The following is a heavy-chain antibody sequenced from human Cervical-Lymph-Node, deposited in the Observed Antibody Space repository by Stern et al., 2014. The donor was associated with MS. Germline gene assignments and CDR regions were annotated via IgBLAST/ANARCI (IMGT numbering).Heavy chain of an antibody. Sequence: VQLVESGAEVKKPGSSVKVSCKASGGTFSSYAISWVRQAPGQGLEWLGGILPIFGTGNYAQKFQGRVTITADESTSTAYMELSSLRSEDTAVYYCAREWYDSSGYPSYYYYYYGMDVWGQGTTVTVSS. D-gene: IGHD3-22*01. CDR1: GGTFSSYA. J-gene: IGHJ6*02. CDR2: ILPIFGTG. V-gene: IGHV1-69*01. CDR3: AREWYDSSGYPSYYYYYYGMDV.